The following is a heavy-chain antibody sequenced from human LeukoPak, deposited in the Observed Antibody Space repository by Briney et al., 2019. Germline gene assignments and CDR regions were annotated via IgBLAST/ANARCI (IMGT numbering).Heavy chain of an antibody. Sequence: PSETLSLTCTVSGGSISSSSYYWGWIRQPPGKGLEWIGSIYYSGSTYYNPSLKSRVTISVDTSKNQFSLKLSSVTVADTAVYYCARRYCSSTNCPDHDYWGQGTLVTVSS. V-gene: IGHV4-39*01. D-gene: IGHD2-2*01. CDR2: IYYSGST. CDR1: GGSISSSSYY. J-gene: IGHJ4*02. CDR3: ARRYCSSTNCPDHDY.